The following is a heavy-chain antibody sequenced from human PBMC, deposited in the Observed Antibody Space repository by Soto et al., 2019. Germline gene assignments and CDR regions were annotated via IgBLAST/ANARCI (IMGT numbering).Heavy chain of an antibody. CDR1: GFTFSSYD. CDR3: ARGVRYCSSTSCQPYMDV. D-gene: IGHD2-2*01. V-gene: IGHV3-13*01. CDR2: IGTAGDT. Sequence: GSLRLSCAASGFTFSSYDMHWVRQATGKGLEWVSAIGTAGDTYYPGSVKGRFTISRENAKNSLYLQMNSLRAGDTAVYYCARGVRYCSSTSCQPYMDVWGKGTTVTVSS. J-gene: IGHJ6*03.